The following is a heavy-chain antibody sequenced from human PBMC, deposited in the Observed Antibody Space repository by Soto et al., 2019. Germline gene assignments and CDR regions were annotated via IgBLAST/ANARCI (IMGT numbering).Heavy chain of an antibody. CDR2: VIPILGTA. CDR1: GGSLRNSV. CDR3: ARLGHPGH. V-gene: IGHV1-69*01. J-gene: IGHJ4*02. Sequence: QVQLVQSGAEVKKPGSSVKVSCTASGGSLRNSVISWVRQAPAQRLEWMGGVIPILGTANYAQKFQGRVTMTADEAPSTAYMDLSSLSPDDTAVSYCARLGHPGHWGPGTLVIVSS.